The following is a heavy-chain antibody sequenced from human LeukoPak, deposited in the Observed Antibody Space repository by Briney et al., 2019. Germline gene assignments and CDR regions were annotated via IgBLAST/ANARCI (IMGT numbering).Heavy chain of an antibody. CDR2: MNPNSGNT. Sequence: ASVKVSCKASGYTFTSYDINWVRQATGQGLEWMGWMNPNSGNTGYAQKFQGRVTITADESTSTAYMELSSLRSEDTAVYYCAHNDFWSGYYPLYWGQGTLVTVSS. J-gene: IGHJ4*02. D-gene: IGHD3-3*01. V-gene: IGHV1-8*03. CDR1: GYTFTSYD. CDR3: AHNDFWSGYYPLY.